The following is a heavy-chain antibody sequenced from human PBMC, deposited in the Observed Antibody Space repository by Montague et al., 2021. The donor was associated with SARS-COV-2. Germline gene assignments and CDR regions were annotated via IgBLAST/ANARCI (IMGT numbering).Heavy chain of an antibody. Sequence: SETLSLTCAVYGGSFSGYYWSWIRQPPGKGLGWIGGINHSGSTNYNPSLKSRVTISVDTSKNQFSLKLSSVTAADTAVYYCARGRYSSSWYGTPNWFDPWGQGTLVTVSS. J-gene: IGHJ5*02. CDR2: INHSGST. D-gene: IGHD6-13*01. V-gene: IGHV4-34*01. CDR3: ARGRYSSSWYGTPNWFDP. CDR1: GGSFSGYY.